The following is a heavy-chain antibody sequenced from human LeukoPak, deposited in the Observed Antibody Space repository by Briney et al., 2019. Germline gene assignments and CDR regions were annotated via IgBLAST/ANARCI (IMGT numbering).Heavy chain of an antibody. CDR3: ARGGITIFGVVKKRNPFGY. CDR1: GFTFSSYE. J-gene: IGHJ4*02. Sequence: GESLRLSCAASGFTFSSYEMNWVRQAPGKGLEWVSYISSSGSTIYYADSVKGRSTISRDNAKNSLYLQMNSLRAEDTAVYYCARGGITIFGVVKKRNPFGYWGQGTLVTVSS. V-gene: IGHV3-48*03. D-gene: IGHD3-3*01. CDR2: ISSSGSTI.